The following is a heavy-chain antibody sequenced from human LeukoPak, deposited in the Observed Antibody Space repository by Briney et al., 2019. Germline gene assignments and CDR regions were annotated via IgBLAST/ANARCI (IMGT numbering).Heavy chain of an antibody. Sequence: PSETLSLTCTVSGGSISSSSYYWSWIRQPAGKGLEWIGRIYTSGSTNYNPSLKSRVTMSVDTSKNQFSLKLSSVTAADTAVYYCARDSSYGDYPPYYYYMDVWGKGTTVTVSS. CDR3: ARDSSYGDYPPYYYYMDV. CDR1: GGSISSSSYY. V-gene: IGHV4-61*02. J-gene: IGHJ6*03. D-gene: IGHD4-17*01. CDR2: IYTSGST.